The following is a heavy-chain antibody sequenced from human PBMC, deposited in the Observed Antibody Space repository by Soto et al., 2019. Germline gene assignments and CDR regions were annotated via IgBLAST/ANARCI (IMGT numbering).Heavy chain of an antibody. CDR2: IWYDGSNK. CDR3: ARNLGAAASYGMDV. D-gene: IGHD3-16*01. V-gene: IGHV3-33*01. CDR1: GFTFSSYG. Sequence: GGSLRLSCAASGFTFSSYGMHWVRQAPGKGLEWVAVIWYDGSNKYYADSVKGRFTISRDNSKNTLYLQMNSLRAEDTAVYYCARNLGAAASYGMDVWGQGTTVTVSS. J-gene: IGHJ6*02.